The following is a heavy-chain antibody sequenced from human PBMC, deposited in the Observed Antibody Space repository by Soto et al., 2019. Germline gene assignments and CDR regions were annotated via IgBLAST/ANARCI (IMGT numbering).Heavy chain of an antibody. CDR1: GFTVSSNY. CDR3: ARVRRYSSGKTSGAFDI. D-gene: IGHD6-19*01. Sequence: GGSLRLSCAASGFTVSSNYMSWVRQAPGKGLEWVSVIYSGGSTYYADSVKGRFTISRDNSKNTLYLQMNSLRAEDTAVYYCARVRRYSSGKTSGAFDIWGQGTMVTVSS. V-gene: IGHV3-66*01. J-gene: IGHJ3*02. CDR2: IYSGGST.